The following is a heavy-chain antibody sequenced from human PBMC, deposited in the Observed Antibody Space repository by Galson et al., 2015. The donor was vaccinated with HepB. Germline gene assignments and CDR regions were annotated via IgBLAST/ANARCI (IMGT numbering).Heavy chain of an antibody. CDR3: ARLLCIAVAGFPPGPCYYYGMDV. CDR1: GFTVSSNY. D-gene: IGHD6-19*01. Sequence: SLRLSCAASGFTVSSNYMSWVRQAPGKGLEWVSVIYSGGSTYYADSVKGRFTISRDNSKNTLYLQMNSLRAEDTAVYYCARLLCIAVAGFPPGPCYYYGMDVWGQGTTVTVSS. J-gene: IGHJ6*02. CDR2: IYSGGST. V-gene: IGHV3-66*02.